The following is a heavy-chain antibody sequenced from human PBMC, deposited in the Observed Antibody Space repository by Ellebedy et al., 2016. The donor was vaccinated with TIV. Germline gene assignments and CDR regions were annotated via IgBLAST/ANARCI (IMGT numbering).Heavy chain of an antibody. CDR3: ARFPFDY. V-gene: IGHV3-7*01. CDR1: GFSFSDYW. Sequence: GESLKISXAASGFSFSDYWMTWVRQAPGKGLEWVANIKEDGSEKYYMDSVKGRFTISRDNAKRSLSLQMNSLRAEDTAVYYCARFPFDYWGQGTLVTVSS. CDR2: IKEDGSEK. J-gene: IGHJ4*02.